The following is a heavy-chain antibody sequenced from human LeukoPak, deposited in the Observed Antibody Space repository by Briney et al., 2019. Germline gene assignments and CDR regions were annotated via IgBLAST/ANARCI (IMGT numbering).Heavy chain of an antibody. V-gene: IGHV3-21*01. CDR3: ARGYCSSTSCYSGNDY. CDR2: ISSSSSYI. Sequence: GGSLRLSCAASGFTFSSYSMNWVRQAPGKGLEWVSSISSSSSYIYYADSVKGRFTISRDNAKNSLYLQMNSLRAEDTAVYYCARGYCSSTSCYSGNDYWGQGTLVTVSS. CDR1: GFTFSSYS. J-gene: IGHJ4*02. D-gene: IGHD2-2*01.